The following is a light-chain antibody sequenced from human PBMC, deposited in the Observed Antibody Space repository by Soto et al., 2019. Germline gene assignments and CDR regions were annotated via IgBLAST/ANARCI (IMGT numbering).Light chain of an antibody. CDR2: GAS. CDR1: QGISSF. CDR3: QQLNSFPIP. Sequence: IQLTQSPSSLSASVGDRVTITCRASQGISSFLAWYQQKPGKAPKLLIYGASTLQSGVPSRFSGSGSGTDFTLTIGSLQPEEFATYYDQQLNSFPIPFGPGTKVDIK. V-gene: IGKV1-9*01. J-gene: IGKJ3*01.